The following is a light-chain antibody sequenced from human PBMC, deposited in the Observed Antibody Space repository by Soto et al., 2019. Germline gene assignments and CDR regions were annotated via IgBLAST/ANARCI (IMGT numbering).Light chain of an antibody. CDR3: QQSYSTPYT. Sequence: DIQMTQSPSSLFASVRDRVTITCRASQSISTNLNWYQQKPGKAPKLLIYYASSLQSGVPSRFSGSGSGTDFTLTISSLQPEDFATYYCQQSYSTPYTFGQGTKVDIK. CDR2: YAS. J-gene: IGKJ2*01. V-gene: IGKV1-39*01. CDR1: QSISTN.